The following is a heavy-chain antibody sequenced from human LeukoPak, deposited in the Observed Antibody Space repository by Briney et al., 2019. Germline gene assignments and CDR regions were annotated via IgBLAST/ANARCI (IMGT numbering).Heavy chain of an antibody. V-gene: IGHV5-51*01. CDR3: ARLSGEDIGVVPAAMEGYFDY. CDR2: IYPGDSDT. J-gene: IGHJ4*02. D-gene: IGHD2-2*01. Sequence: GESLKISCKGSGYSFTSYWIGWVRQMPGKGLEWMGIIYPGDSDTRYSPSFQGQVTISADKSISTAYLQWSSLKASDTAMYYCARLSGEDIGVVPAAMEGYFDYWGQGTLVTVSS. CDR1: GYSFTSYW.